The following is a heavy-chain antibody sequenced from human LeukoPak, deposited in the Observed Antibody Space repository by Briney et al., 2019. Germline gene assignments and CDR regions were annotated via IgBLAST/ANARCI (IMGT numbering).Heavy chain of an antibody. D-gene: IGHD2-21*02. Sequence: GGSLRLSCAASGFTFSSYVMRWVRQAPGKGLEWVSSITESGRSTYYADSVKGRFTMSRDNSKNTLYLQMNNLRVEDTALYYCTNAMTGHYYFDYRGQGTLVTVSS. CDR2: ITESGRST. J-gene: IGHJ4*02. CDR1: GFTFSSYV. CDR3: TNAMTGHYYFDY. V-gene: IGHV3-23*01.